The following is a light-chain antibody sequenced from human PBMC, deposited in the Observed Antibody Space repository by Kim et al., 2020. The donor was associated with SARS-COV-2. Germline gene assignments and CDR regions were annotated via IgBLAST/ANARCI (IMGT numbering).Light chain of an antibody. V-gene: IGKV3-20*01. Sequence: EIVLTQSPGTLSLSPGERATLSCRASQSVSSSYLAWYQQKPGQAPRLLIYGASSRATGLPDRFSGSGSGTDFTLTISRLEPEDFAVYYCQQYGSSPVTFGRGTKVDIK. CDR3: QQYGSSPVT. J-gene: IGKJ3*01. CDR2: GAS. CDR1: QSVSSSY.